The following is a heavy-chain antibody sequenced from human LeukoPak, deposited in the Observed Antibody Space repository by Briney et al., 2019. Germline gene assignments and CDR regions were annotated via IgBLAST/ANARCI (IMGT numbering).Heavy chain of an antibody. J-gene: IGHJ5*02. D-gene: IGHD3-10*01. CDR1: GDSISIYY. V-gene: IGHV4-59*01. CDR3: ARDFYGSGSYYPAFSWFDP. Sequence: SETLSLTCTVSGDSISIYYWSWIRQPPGKGLEWIGYIYYSGSTNYNPSLESRVTMSIDTSKNQFSLKPTSVTPADTAVYYCARDFYGSGSYYPAFSWFDPWGQGTLVTVSS. CDR2: IYYSGST.